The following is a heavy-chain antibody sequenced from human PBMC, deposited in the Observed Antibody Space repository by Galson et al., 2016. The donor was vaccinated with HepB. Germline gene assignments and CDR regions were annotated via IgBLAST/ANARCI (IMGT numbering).Heavy chain of an antibody. CDR2: IYNTGSM. V-gene: IGHV4-39*02. CDR1: GSPSYY. CDR3: ASSPPCDANCHNRGDAFDT. Sequence: SETLSLTCTVSGSPSYYWGWIRQPPGKGLEWIGAIYNTGSMYYNPSLKSRALISVDESKKHFSLTLTSVTAADTAIYFCASSPPCDANCHNRGDAFDTWGQGTVVTVSS. J-gene: IGHJ3*02. D-gene: IGHD1-1*01.